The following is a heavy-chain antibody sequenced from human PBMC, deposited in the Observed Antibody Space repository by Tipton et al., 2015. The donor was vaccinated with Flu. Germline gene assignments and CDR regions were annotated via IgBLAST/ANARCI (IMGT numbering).Heavy chain of an antibody. CDR2: LYTSGST. Sequence: LRLSCTVSGDSINNYDWSWVRQSPGKALECIGYLYTSGSTDYNPSLKGRVTISVDTSKNQFFLKLNSLTPADTGVYYCARDVITVAGTRFDPWGQGTLATVSS. V-gene: IGHV4-59*01. J-gene: IGHJ5*02. CDR1: GDSINNYD. CDR3: ARDVITVAGTRFDP. D-gene: IGHD6-19*01.